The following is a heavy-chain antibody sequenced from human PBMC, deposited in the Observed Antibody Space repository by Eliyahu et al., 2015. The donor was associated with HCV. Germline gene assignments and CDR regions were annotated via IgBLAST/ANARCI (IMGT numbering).Heavy chain of an antibody. J-gene: IGHJ4*02. V-gene: IGHV3-7*01. CDR2: IKEDGSAR. CDR3: ARDRPYGSYDY. Sequence: APGERLEWVANIKEDGSARTYMDSVAGRFTISRDNSKKLVYLQMTSLSAEDTAIYYCARDRPYGSYDYWGQGTLVTVSS. D-gene: IGHD3-10*01.